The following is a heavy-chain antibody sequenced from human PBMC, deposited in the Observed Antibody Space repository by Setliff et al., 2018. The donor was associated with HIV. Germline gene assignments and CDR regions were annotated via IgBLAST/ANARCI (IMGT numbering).Heavy chain of an antibody. Sequence: PGGSLRLSCAASGFTFSSYNMNWVRQAPGKGLEWVSYISSSSSTIYYADSVKSRFTISRDNAKNTLYLQMNSLRAEDTAVYYCARAPYSSSSYFDYWGQGTLVTVSS. D-gene: IGHD6-6*01. CDR3: ARAPYSSSSYFDY. CDR2: ISSSSSTI. J-gene: IGHJ4*02. CDR1: GFTFSSYN. V-gene: IGHV3-48*01.